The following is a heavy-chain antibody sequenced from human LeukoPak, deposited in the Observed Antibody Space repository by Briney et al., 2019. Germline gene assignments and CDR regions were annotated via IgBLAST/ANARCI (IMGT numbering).Heavy chain of an antibody. Sequence: KAGESLRLSCAASRFTFSSYEMNWVRQAPGKGLECFAHIYYSGRTNYNPPLMGRVTISGDTSKNQFSLKLTSVTAADTAVYYCARADRDTRGYYYYGVDVWGQGTTVTVSS. V-gene: IGHV4-59*01. CDR3: ARADRDTRGYYYYGVDV. J-gene: IGHJ6*02. CDR2: IYYSGRT. CDR1: RFTFSSYE. D-gene: IGHD2-2*01.